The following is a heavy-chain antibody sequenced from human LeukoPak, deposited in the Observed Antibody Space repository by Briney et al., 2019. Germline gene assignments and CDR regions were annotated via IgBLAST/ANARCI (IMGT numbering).Heavy chain of an antibody. Sequence: ASVKVSCKTSGGTFSSYAISWVRQAPGQGLEWMGGIIPIFGTANYAQKFQGRVTITADESTSTAYMELSSLRSEDTAVYYCAVSTTAADSYYFDYWGQGTLVTVSS. CDR3: AVSTTAADSYYFDY. CDR1: GGTFSSYA. J-gene: IGHJ4*02. CDR2: IIPIFGTA. D-gene: IGHD6-13*01. V-gene: IGHV1-69*13.